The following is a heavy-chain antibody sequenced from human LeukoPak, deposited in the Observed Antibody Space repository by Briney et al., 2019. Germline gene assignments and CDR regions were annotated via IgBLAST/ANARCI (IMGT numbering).Heavy chain of an antibody. CDR2: MNPNSGNT. Sequence: ASVKVSCKASVYTFTSYDINWVRQATGQGLEWMGWMNPNSGNTGYAQKFQGRVTMTRNTSISTAYMELSSLSSEDTAVYFCARTTSWTASGYDYWGQGTLVTVSS. D-gene: IGHD3/OR15-3a*01. V-gene: IGHV1-8*01. CDR1: VYTFTSYD. CDR3: ARTTSWTASGYDY. J-gene: IGHJ4*02.